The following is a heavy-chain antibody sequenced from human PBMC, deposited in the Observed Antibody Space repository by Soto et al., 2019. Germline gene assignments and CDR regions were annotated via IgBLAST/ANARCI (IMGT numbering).Heavy chain of an antibody. V-gene: IGHV1-69*12. D-gene: IGHD2-15*01. Sequence: QVQLVQSGAEVKKPGSSVKVSCKASGGTFSSYAISWVRQAPGQGLEWMGGIIPIFGTANYAQKFQGRVTITADESTSSAYMELSSLRSEDTAVYYCARQGECSGGSCSTPFDYWGQGTLVTVSS. J-gene: IGHJ4*02. CDR3: ARQGECSGGSCSTPFDY. CDR1: GGTFSSYA. CDR2: IIPIFGTA.